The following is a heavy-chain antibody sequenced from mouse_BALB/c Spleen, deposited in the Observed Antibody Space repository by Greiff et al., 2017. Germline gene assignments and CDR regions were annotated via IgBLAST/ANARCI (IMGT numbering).Heavy chain of an antibody. CDR1: GFTFSSFG. Sequence: EVQLQESGGGLVQPGGSRKLSCAASGFTFSSFGMHWVRQAPEKGLEWVAYISSGSSTIYYADTVKGRFTISRDNPKNTLFLQMTSLRSEDTAMYYCARLWLLHYAMDYWGQGTSVTVSS. CDR3: ARLWLLHYAMDY. CDR2: ISSGSSTI. D-gene: IGHD2-3*01. J-gene: IGHJ4*01. V-gene: IGHV5-17*02.